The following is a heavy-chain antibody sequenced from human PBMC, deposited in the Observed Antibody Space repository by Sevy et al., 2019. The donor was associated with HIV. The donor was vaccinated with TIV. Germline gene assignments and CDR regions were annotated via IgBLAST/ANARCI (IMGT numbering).Heavy chain of an antibody. J-gene: IGHJ5*02. D-gene: IGHD3-10*01. CDR2: INHSGST. V-gene: IGHV4-34*01. CDR1: GGSFSGYY. Sequence: SETLSLTCAVYGGSFSGYYWSWIRQPPGKGLEWIGEINHSGSTNYNPSLKSRVTISVDTSKNQFSLKLSSVTAAATAVYYCARGKSPAYYYGSGSQQRAQVDPWGQGTLVTVSS. CDR3: ARGKSPAYYYGSGSQQRAQVDP.